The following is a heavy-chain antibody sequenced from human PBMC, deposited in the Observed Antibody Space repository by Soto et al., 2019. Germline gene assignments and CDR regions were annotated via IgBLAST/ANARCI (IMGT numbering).Heavy chain of an antibody. Sequence: SVKVSCKASGGTFSSYAISWVRQAPGQGLEWMGGIIPIFGTANYAQKFQGRVTITADESTSTAYMELSSLRSEDTAVYYCAGAPHITMIVVVPQGMDAWGQGTTVTVSS. V-gene: IGHV1-69*13. D-gene: IGHD3-22*01. J-gene: IGHJ6*02. CDR3: AGAPHITMIVVVPQGMDA. CDR2: IIPIFGTA. CDR1: GGTFSSYA.